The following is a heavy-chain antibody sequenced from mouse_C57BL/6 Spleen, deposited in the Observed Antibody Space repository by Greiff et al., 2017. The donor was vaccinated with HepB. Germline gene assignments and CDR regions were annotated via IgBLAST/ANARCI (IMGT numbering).Heavy chain of an antibody. V-gene: IGHV5-9*01. CDR2: ISGIGDNT. D-gene: IGHD2-4*01. Sequence: DVKLVESGGGLVKPGGSLKLSCAASGFAFSRYTMSWIRQTPEKRLEWVASISGIGDNTYYPDSVKGRFTISRDNAKNTLYLQMSSLRSEDTAWYYCARRGDYPFDYWGQGTTLTVSS. CDR3: ARRGDYPFDY. J-gene: IGHJ2*01. CDR1: GFAFSRYT.